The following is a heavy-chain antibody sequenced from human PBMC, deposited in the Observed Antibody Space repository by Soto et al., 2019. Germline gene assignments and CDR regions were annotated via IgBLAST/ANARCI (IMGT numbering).Heavy chain of an antibody. CDR1: GFSFGMYS. D-gene: IGHD1-26*01. V-gene: IGHV3-48*02. CDR3: VREDILGTRSFDY. Sequence: PGGSLRLSCAASGFSFGMYSMNWVRQAPGKGLEWVSYISSNSVTIYDTDSGRGRFTISRDNARNSLYLQMNSLRDEDTAVYYCVREDILGTRSFDYWGQGTLVTVSS. CDR2: ISSNSVTI. J-gene: IGHJ4*02.